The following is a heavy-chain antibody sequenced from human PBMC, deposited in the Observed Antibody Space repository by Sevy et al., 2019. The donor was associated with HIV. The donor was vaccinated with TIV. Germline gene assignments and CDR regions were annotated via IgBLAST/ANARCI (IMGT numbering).Heavy chain of an antibody. J-gene: IGHJ6*02. Sequence: GESLKISCKASGYTFTSYDINWVRQATGQGLEWMGWMNPNSGNTGYAQKFQGRVTMTRNTSISTAYMELSSLRSEDTAVYYCARAPPDELWFGELLTHGYYYYGMDVWGQGTTVTVSS. CDR1: GYTFTSYD. V-gene: IGHV1-8*01. CDR2: MNPNSGNT. CDR3: ARAPPDELWFGELLTHGYYYYGMDV. D-gene: IGHD3-10*01.